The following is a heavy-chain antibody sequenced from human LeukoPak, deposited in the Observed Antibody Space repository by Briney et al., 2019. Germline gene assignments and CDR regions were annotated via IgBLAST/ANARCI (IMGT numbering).Heavy chain of an antibody. D-gene: IGHD3/OR15-3a*01. CDR2: ISSSSSYI. V-gene: IGHV3-21*01. CDR1: GFTFSSYS. CDR3: AILTLDRSDPFDY. J-gene: IGHJ4*02. Sequence: GGSLRLSCAASGFTFSSYSMNWVRQAPGKGLEWVSSISSSSSYIYYADSVKGRFTISRDNAKNSLYLQMNSLRAEDTAVYYCAILTLDRSDPFDYWGQGTLVTVSS.